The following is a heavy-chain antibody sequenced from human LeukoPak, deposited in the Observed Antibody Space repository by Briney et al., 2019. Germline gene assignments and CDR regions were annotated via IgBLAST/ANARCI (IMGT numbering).Heavy chain of an antibody. CDR3: ARDLAVTMGNWFDP. V-gene: IGHV4-59*01. CDR2: IYYSGST. D-gene: IGHD4-17*01. Sequence: SETLSLTCTVSGGSISSYYWSWIRQPPGKGLEWIGYIYYSGSTNYNPSLKSRVTISVDTSKNQFSLKLSSVTAADTAVYYCARDLAVTMGNWFDPWGQGTLVTVSS. CDR1: GGSISSYY. J-gene: IGHJ5*02.